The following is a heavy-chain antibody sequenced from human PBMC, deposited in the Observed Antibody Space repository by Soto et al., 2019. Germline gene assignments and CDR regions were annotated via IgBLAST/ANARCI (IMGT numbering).Heavy chain of an antibody. J-gene: IGHJ4*02. D-gene: IGHD2-21*02. CDR1: GYSFTSYW. V-gene: IGHV5-10-1*01. CDR3: ARISYCGGDCYVIDY. Sequence: GYSLKISCKGSGYSFTSYWISWVRQMPVKGLEWMGRIDPSDSYTNYSPSLQGHVTISADKSISTAYLQWSSLKASDTAMYYCARISYCGGDCYVIDYWGQGTLVTVSS. CDR2: IDPSDSYT.